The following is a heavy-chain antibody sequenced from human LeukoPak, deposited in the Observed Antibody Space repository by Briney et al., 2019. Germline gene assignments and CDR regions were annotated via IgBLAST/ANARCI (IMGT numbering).Heavy chain of an antibody. CDR1: GFTFSSYA. CDR3: AELGITMIGGV. V-gene: IGHV3-30*04. J-gene: IGHJ6*04. CDR2: VSFDGRNK. D-gene: IGHD3-10*02. Sequence: PGGSLRLSCTASGFTFSSYAMHWVRQAPGKGLEWVSVVSFDGRNKYYADSVKGRFTISRDNSENTLYLQMNSLRAEDTAVYYCAELGITMIGGVWGKGTTVTISS.